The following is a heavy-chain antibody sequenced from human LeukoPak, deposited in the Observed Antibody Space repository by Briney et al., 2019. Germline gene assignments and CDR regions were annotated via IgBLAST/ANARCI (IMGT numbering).Heavy chain of an antibody. Sequence: SETLSLTCAVSGYSISSGYYWGWIRQPPGKGLEWIGSIYHSGSTYYNPSLKSRVTISVDTSKNKFSLKLSSVTAADTAVYYCARRQTESGLDYWGQGTLVTVSS. CDR2: IYHSGST. CDR1: GYSISSGYY. V-gene: IGHV4-38-2*01. CDR3: ARRQTESGLDY. D-gene: IGHD1-26*01. J-gene: IGHJ4*02.